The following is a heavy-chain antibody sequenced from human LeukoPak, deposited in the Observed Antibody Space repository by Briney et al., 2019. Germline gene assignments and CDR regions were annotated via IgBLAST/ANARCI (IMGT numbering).Heavy chain of an antibody. CDR3: ASKERYCSSTSCYTNAFDI. V-gene: IGHV1-18*01. D-gene: IGHD2-2*02. CDR1: GYTFTSYG. J-gene: IGHJ3*02. Sequence: ASVKVSCKASGYTFTSYGISWVRQAPGQGLEWMGWISAYNGNTNYAQKLQGRVTMTTDTSTSTAYMELRSLRSDDTAVYSCASKERYCSSTSCYTNAFDIWGQGTMVTVSS. CDR2: ISAYNGNT.